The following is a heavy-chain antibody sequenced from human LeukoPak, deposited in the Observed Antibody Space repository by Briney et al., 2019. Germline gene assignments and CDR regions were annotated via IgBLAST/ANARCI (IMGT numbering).Heavy chain of an antibody. CDR2: IYYSGST. J-gene: IGHJ6*03. V-gene: IGHV4-39*01. CDR1: GGSISSSSYY. Sequence: SETLSLTCTVSGGSISSSSYYWGWIRQPPGKGLEWIGSIYYSGSTYYNPSLKSRVTISVDTSKNQFSLKLSSVTAADTAVYYCARAYYYYYMDVWGNGTTVTISS. CDR3: ARAYYYYYMDV.